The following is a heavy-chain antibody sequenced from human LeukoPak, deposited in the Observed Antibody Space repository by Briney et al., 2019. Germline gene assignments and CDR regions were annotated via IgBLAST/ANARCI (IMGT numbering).Heavy chain of an antibody. D-gene: IGHD3-22*01. V-gene: IGHV1-69*13. CDR1: GGTFSRYA. Sequence: VASVKVSCXASGGTFSRYAISWVRQARGQGLEWMEGIIPIFGTPNYAQKFQGRVTITADESTTTAYMELTSLRSEDTAIYYCARDAAIYDRRGYYFLWWGQGTLVTVSS. CDR2: IIPIFGTP. J-gene: IGHJ4*02. CDR3: ARDAAIYDRRGYYFLW.